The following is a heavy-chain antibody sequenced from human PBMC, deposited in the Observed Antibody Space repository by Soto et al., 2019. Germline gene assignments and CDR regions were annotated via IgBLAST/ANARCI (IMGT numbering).Heavy chain of an antibody. V-gene: IGHV3-21*01. J-gene: IGHJ4*02. Sequence: GGSLRLSCAASGFTFSSYSMNWVRQAPGKGLEWVSSISSSSCYIYYADSVKGRFTISRDNAKNSLYLQMNSLRAEDTAVYYCARHQPDYRGTSGEFGFDYWGQGTLVTVYS. CDR1: GFTFSSYS. CDR2: ISSSSCYI. D-gene: IGHD4-17*01. CDR3: ARHQPDYRGTSGEFGFDY.